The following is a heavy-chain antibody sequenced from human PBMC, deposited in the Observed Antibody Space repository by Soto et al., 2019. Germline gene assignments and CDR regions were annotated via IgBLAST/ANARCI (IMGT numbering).Heavy chain of an antibody. CDR2: ISGSGGAT. CDR1: GFTFSSNA. V-gene: IGHV3-23*01. D-gene: IGHD6-19*01. Sequence: EVQLLESGGGLVQPGGSLRLSCAASGFTFSSNAMTWVRQAPGKGLEWVSAISGSGGATYYADSVTGRFTLSRDNSKSTLYLQMNSLRAEDTAVYYCAKTYTSGWYGGDAFDIWGQGTMVTVSS. J-gene: IGHJ3*02. CDR3: AKTYTSGWYGGDAFDI.